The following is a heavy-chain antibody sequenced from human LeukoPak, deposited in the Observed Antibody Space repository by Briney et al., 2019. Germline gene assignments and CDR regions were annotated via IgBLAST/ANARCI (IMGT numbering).Heavy chain of an antibody. D-gene: IGHD4-23*01. J-gene: IGHJ4*02. CDR2: VIPILGIA. Sequence: ASVKVSCKASGGTFSSYTISWVRQAPGQGLEWMGRVIPILGIANYAQKFQGSVTITADKSTSTAYMELSSLRSEDTAVYYCAANEGGYGGNSFDYWGQGTLVTVSS. CDR1: GGTFSSYT. V-gene: IGHV1-69*02. CDR3: AANEGGYGGNSFDY.